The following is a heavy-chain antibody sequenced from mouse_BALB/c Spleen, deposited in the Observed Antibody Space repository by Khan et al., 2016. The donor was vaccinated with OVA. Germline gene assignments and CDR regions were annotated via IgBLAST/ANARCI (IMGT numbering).Heavy chain of an antibody. CDR1: GYTFTTYT. CDR2: IIPSNDYN. V-gene: IGHV1-4*01. J-gene: IGHJ3*01. Sequence: QVRLQQSGAELARPGASVKMSCKASGYTFTTYTIHWVKQRPGQGLEWIGYIIPSNDYNNYNQKFKDKATLTADKSSTTAYMQLRSLTSEDSAVYYCTREGAYYRSDGWFAYWGQGTLVTVSA. CDR3: TREGAYYRSDGWFAY. D-gene: IGHD2-14*01.